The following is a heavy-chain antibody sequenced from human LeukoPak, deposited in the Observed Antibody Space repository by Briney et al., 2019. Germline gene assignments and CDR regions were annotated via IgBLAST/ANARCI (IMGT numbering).Heavy chain of an antibody. CDR3: ARDRSSSWYGCPDY. Sequence: GGSLRLSCVASGFTFTNYWMNWVRQTPGKGLEWVANIKPDGSEKYYVDSVKGRFTISRDNAKNSLYLQMNSLRAEDTAVYYCARDRSSSWYGCPDYWGQGTLVTVSS. J-gene: IGHJ4*02. CDR1: GFTFTNYW. V-gene: IGHV3-7*01. D-gene: IGHD6-13*01. CDR2: IKPDGSEK.